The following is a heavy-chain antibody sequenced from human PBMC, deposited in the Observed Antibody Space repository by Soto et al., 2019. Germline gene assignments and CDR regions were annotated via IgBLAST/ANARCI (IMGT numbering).Heavy chain of an antibody. CDR1: GFTFSSYA. D-gene: IGHD3-10*01. CDR2: ISGSGGST. CDR3: ARDTLMVRGVITYYYYGMDV. Sequence: PGGSLRLSCAASGFTFSSYAMSWVRQAPGKGLEWVSAISGSGGSTYYADSVKGRFTISRDNSKNTLYLQMNSLRAEDTAVYYCARDTLMVRGVITYYYYGMDVWGQGTTVTVSS. V-gene: IGHV3-23*01. J-gene: IGHJ6*02.